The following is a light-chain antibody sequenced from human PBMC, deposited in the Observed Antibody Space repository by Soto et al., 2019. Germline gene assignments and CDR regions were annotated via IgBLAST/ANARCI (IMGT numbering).Light chain of an antibody. CDR1: QSVRSW. CDR2: DAS. CDR3: LHDFNFPLT. V-gene: IGKV1-5*01. Sequence: SKMIQSGSTLSASVVDRVTLPCRASQSVRSWLAWYQQKPGRAPKFLIYDASSLESGVPSRFSGSGSGTEFTLTISNLQPEDFATYYCLHDFNFPLTFCGGT. J-gene: IGKJ4*01.